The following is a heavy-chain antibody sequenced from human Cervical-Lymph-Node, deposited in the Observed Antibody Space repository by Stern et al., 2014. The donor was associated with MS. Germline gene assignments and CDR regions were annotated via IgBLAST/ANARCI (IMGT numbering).Heavy chain of an antibody. Sequence: QVQLVESGGGVVQPGRSLRLSCVASGLTFSTSVMHWVRPAPGKGLEWVAVVWNDGSKEHFTESVKGRFSTSRDTAKNTLHLQMSSLRAEDTAVYFCATSTASDAFDIWGQGTLVTVSS. CDR1: GLTFSTSV. J-gene: IGHJ3*02. CDR2: VWNDGSKE. D-gene: IGHD2/OR15-2a*01. CDR3: ATSTASDAFDI. V-gene: IGHV3-33*01.